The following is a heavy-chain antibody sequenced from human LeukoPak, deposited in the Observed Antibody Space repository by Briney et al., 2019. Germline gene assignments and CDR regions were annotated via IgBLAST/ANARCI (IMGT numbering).Heavy chain of an antibody. V-gene: IGHV4-39*01. Sequence: SETLSLTCTVSGGSISSVNYYWGWLRQPPGTGLEWIGSIYYSGNTYYNASLKSQVSISIDTSKNQFSLRLTSVTAADTAVYYCARQTGSGLFILPGGQGTLVTVSS. CDR2: IYYSGNT. CDR1: GGSISSVNYY. J-gene: IGHJ4*02. D-gene: IGHD3/OR15-3a*01. CDR3: ARQTGSGLFILP.